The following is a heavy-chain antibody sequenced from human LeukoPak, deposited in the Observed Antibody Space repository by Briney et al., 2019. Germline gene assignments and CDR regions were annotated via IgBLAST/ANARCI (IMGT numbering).Heavy chain of an antibody. J-gene: IGHJ4*02. CDR1: GGSFSGYY. CDR3: ARGLTMVRNKFDY. CDR2: INHSGST. D-gene: IGHD3-10*01. V-gene: IGHV4-34*01. Sequence: PSETLSLTCAVYGGSFSGYYWSWIRQPPGKGLEWIGEINHSGSTNYNPSLKSRVTISVDTSKNQFSLELSSVTAADTAVYYCARGLTMVRNKFDYWGQGTLVTVSS.